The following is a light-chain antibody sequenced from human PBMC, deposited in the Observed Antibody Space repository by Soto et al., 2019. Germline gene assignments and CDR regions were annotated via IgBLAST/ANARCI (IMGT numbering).Light chain of an antibody. CDR2: GTY. Sequence: EIVLTQSPGTLSLSPGERATLSCRTSQSIRTTYLAWYQQKPGQIPRLLIYGTYNRATGIPDRFSGSGSGTEFTLAISRLEPEDLAVYYGQQYSDSRLLIFGQLTRLEIK. CDR1: QSIRTTY. J-gene: IGKJ5*01. CDR3: QQYSDSRLLI. V-gene: IGKV3-20*01.